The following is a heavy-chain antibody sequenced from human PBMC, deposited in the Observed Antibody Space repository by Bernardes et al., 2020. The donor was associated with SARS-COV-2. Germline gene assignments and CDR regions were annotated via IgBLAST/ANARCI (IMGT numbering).Heavy chain of an antibody. CDR2: ISAYDGNT. V-gene: IGHV1-18*04. D-gene: IGHD2-15*01. J-gene: IGHJ6*02. CDR3: ARASAGYSYFYGMDV. Sequence: ASMKVSCKASGYTFSNFGISWVRQAPGQGLEWMGWISAYDGNTKYAQRLQGRVSMTTDTSTSTAYMELRSLRSDDTAVYYCARASAGYSYFYGMDVWGQGTTVTVSS. CDR1: GYTFSNFG.